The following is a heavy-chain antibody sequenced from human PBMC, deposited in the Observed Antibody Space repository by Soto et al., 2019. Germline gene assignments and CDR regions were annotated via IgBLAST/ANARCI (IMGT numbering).Heavy chain of an antibody. J-gene: IGHJ3*02. Sequence: QVQLQESGPGLVKPSETLSLTCTVSGGSVSSGSHYWSWIRQPPGKGLEWIGYVYYSGNTNYKPSLQSRVTISIDTSKNQFSLKLSSVTAADTAVYYCTRNVVVGRPGVSDIWGQGTMVTVSS. CDR1: GGSVSSGSHY. CDR3: TRNVVVGRPGVSDI. D-gene: IGHD2-15*01. V-gene: IGHV4-61*01. CDR2: VYYSGNT.